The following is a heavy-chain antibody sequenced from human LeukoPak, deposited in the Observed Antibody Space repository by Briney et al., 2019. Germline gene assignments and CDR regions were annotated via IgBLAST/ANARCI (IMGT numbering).Heavy chain of an antibody. J-gene: IGHJ4*02. CDR3: ARMSDYYDTSGYYQSLDY. CDR1: GGSISNYY. CDR2: IYASGST. V-gene: IGHV4-4*07. Sequence: PSETLSLTCTVSGGSISNYYWSWIRQPAGKGLEWIGRIYASGSTNYNPSLQSRVTISVDRSKNQFSLKLSSVTAADTAVYYCARMSDYYDTSGYYQSLDYWGQGTLVTVSS. D-gene: IGHD3-22*01.